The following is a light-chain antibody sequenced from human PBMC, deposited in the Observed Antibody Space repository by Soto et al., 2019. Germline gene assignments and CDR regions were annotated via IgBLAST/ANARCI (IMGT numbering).Light chain of an antibody. CDR3: KQYNSAPQT. CDR2: DAS. CDR1: QSISSNY. J-gene: IGKJ1*01. Sequence: DIVLTQSPGTLSLSPGERATLSCRASQSISSNYLAWYQQKPGQAPRLLIYDASSRATGIPDRFSGSGSGADFPLTINRREPEDYAVYHCKQYNSAPQTFGQGTKVE. V-gene: IGKV3-20*01.